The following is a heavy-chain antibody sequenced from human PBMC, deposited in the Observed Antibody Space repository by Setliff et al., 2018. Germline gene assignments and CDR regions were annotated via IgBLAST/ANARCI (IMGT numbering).Heavy chain of an antibody. Sequence: PSETLSLTCAVSYYSISSGYYWGWIRQPPGKGLEWIGSMYHSGGTYYSPSLESRVTISVDMSKNHLSLKLSSVTAADTAVYYCARHIWGAKMQLPHDVFDIWGQGTTVTVSS. D-gene: IGHD2-2*01. CDR3: ARHIWGAKMQLPHDVFDI. J-gene: IGHJ3*02. V-gene: IGHV4-38-2*01. CDR2: MYHSGGT. CDR1: YYSISSGYY.